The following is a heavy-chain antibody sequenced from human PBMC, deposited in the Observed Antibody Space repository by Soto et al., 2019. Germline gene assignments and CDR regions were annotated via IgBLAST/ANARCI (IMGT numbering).Heavy chain of an antibody. J-gene: IGHJ5*02. D-gene: IGHD3-9*01. CDR3: AADFYDILTGTNWFDP. CDR2: IVVGSGNT. CDR1: GSTFTSSA. Sequence: ASVKVSCKASGSTFTSSAVQWVRQARGQRLEWIGWIVVGSGNTNYAQKFQERVTITRDMSTSTAYMELSSLGSEDTAVYYCAADFYDILTGTNWFDPWGQGTLVTVSS. V-gene: IGHV1-58*01.